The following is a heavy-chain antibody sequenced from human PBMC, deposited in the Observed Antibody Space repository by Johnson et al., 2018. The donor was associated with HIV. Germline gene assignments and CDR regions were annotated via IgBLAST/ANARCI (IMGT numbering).Heavy chain of an antibody. V-gene: IGHV3-66*03. CDR2: SGRGGST. Sequence: VQLVESGGGLIQPGGSLRLSCAASGFTVSSNYMSWVRQAPGKGLEWVSGVSGRGGSTYYADSVKGRFTISRDNSKNTLYLEMNSLRAEDTAVYYCATSGDKYSSNWGDAFDIWCQGTMVTVSS. D-gene: IGHD6-13*01. J-gene: IGHJ3*02. CDR3: ATSGDKYSSNWGDAFDI. CDR1: GFTVSSNY.